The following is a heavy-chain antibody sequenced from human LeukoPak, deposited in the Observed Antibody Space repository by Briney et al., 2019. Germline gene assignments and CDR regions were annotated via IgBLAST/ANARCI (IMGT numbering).Heavy chain of an antibody. V-gene: IGHV4-34*01. CDR1: GGSFSGYY. CDR2: INHSGST. J-gene: IGHJ4*02. D-gene: IGHD6-13*01. Sequence: SETLSLTCAVYGGSFSGYYWSWTRQPPGKGLEWIGEINHSGSTNYNPSLKSRVTISVDTSKNQFSLKLSSVTAADTAVYYCARVTGYVMEDYFDYWGQGTLVTVSS. CDR3: ARVTGYVMEDYFDY.